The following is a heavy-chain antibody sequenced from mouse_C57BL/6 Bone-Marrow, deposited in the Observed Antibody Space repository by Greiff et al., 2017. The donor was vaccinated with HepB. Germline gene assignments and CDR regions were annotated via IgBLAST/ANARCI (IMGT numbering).Heavy chain of an antibody. V-gene: IGHV1-4*01. D-gene: IGHD1-1*01. J-gene: IGHJ4*01. CDR2: IKPSSGYT. CDR1: GYTFTSYT. Sequence: VQLQQSGAELARPGASVKMSCKASGYTFTSYTMHWVKQRPGQGLEWIGYIKPSSGYTNYNQKFKGKSTLTVDKSTSTAYMQLSSLTSEDSAVYYCARDEGITTVVADYYAVDYWGQGTSVTVSS. CDR3: ARDEGITTVVADYYAVDY.